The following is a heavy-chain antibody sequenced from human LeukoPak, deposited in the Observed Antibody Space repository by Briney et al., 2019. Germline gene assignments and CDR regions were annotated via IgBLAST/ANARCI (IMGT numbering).Heavy chain of an antibody. CDR1: GFTFSSFG. D-gene: IGHD5-18*01. CDR2: IWYDGSNK. Sequence: QTGGSRRLSCVASGFTFSSFGMHLVRQAPGKVLEWVAAIWYDGSNKYYADSVKGRFTISRDNSKNTLYLQMNSLRDEDTAIYYCARTLRGYNYGDFDYWGQGTLVPVSS. J-gene: IGHJ4*02. V-gene: IGHV3-33*01. CDR3: ARTLRGYNYGDFDY.